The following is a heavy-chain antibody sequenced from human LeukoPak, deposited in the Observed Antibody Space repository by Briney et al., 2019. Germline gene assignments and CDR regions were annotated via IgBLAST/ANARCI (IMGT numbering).Heavy chain of an antibody. CDR1: GGSISSSNNY. D-gene: IGHD6-13*01. V-gene: IGHV4-39*01. J-gene: IGHJ6*02. CDR2: IYYSGST. CDR3: ARKIAAAPTPYYYYYGMDV. Sequence: SETLSLTCTVSGGSISSSNNYWGWIRQPPGKGLEWIGSIYYSGSTYYNPSLKCRVTVSVDTSKNQFSLRLSSVTAADTAVYYCARKIAAAPTPYYYYYGMDVWGQGTTVTVSS.